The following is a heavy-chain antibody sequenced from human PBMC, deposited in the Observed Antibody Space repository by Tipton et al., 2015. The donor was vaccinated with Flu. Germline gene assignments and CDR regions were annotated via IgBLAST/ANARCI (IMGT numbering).Heavy chain of an antibody. CDR1: GGSISSYY. J-gene: IGHJ5*02. D-gene: IGHD3-10*01. CDR3: ARIQGGYYGSESYDT. CDR2: VFYTGST. Sequence: TLSLTCSVSGGSISSYYWSWIRQPPGKGLEWIGYVFYTGSTDYNPSLKSRVTISVDTSKNQFSLELIPVTAADTAVYYCARIQGGYYGSESYDTWGQGMLVTASS. V-gene: IGHV4-59*01.